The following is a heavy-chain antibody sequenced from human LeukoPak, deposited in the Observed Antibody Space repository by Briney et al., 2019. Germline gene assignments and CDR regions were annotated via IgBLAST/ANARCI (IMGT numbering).Heavy chain of an antibody. Sequence: SETLSLTCTVSGGSISSYYWSWLRQPPGKGLEGFGYIYYSGSTNYNPSLKSRVTISVDKSKNQFSLKLSSVTAADTAVYYCAREVYCSGGSCYFGYWGQGTLVTVSS. D-gene: IGHD2-15*01. V-gene: IGHV4-59*01. CDR3: AREVYCSGGSCYFGY. CDR2: IYYSGST. J-gene: IGHJ4*02. CDR1: GGSISSYY.